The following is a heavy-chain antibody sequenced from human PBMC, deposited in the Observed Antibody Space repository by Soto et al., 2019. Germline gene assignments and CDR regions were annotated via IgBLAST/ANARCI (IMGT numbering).Heavy chain of an antibody. J-gene: IGHJ4*02. D-gene: IGHD5-18*01. Sequence: QVQLVQSGAEVKKPGSSVKVSCKASGGTFSSYTFSWVRQAPGQGLEWMGRIIPMLGIANYAQKFQGRVTITADKTTGTAYMELRSPRSEDTAVDYCANRGNSYGFLIFRGQGTLVTVSS. CDR1: GGTFSSYT. V-gene: IGHV1-69*02. CDR3: ANRGNSYGFLIF. CDR2: IIPMLGIA.